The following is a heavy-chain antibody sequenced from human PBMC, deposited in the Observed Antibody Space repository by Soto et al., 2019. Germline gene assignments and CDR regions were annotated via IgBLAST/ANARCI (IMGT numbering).Heavy chain of an antibody. Sequence: SETLSLTCAVYGGSFSGYYWSWIRQPPGKGLEWIGEINHSGSTNYNPSLKSRVTISVDTSKNQFSLKLSSVTAADTAVYYCARVPPAGDIVVVPAAPYYYMDVWGKGTTVTVSS. V-gene: IGHV4-34*01. CDR1: GGSFSGYY. J-gene: IGHJ6*03. D-gene: IGHD2-2*01. CDR3: ARVPPAGDIVVVPAAPYYYMDV. CDR2: INHSGST.